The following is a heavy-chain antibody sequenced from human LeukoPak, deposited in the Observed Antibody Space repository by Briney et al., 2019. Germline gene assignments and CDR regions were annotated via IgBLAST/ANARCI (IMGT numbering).Heavy chain of an antibody. CDR3: AKVPAPLGYDFYYYYYMDV. D-gene: IGHD5-18*01. J-gene: IGHJ6*03. V-gene: IGHV1-8*03. CDR1: GYTFTSYD. CDR2: MNPNSGNT. Sequence: ASVKVSCKASGYTFTSYDINWVRQATGQGLEWMGWMNPNSGNTGYAQKFQGRVTITRNTSISTAFMELNSLRAEDTAVYYCAKVPAPLGYDFYYYYYMDVWGKGTTVTVSS.